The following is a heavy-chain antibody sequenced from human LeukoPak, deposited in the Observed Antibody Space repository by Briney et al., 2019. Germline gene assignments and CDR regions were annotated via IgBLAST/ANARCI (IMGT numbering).Heavy chain of an antibody. CDR2: VSAYNGET. J-gene: IGHJ6*03. D-gene: IGHD3-16*01. CDR3: ARGVMTSYMDG. V-gene: IGHV1-18*01. CDR1: GYTFTSYG. Sequence: ASVKVSCKPSGYTFTSYGITWVGQAPRPGLEWMGLVSAYNGETNYTQGLQGRVTMTADTSTSTAYMELRSLRAADTAVYFCARGVMTSYMDGWGKGTAVVVSS.